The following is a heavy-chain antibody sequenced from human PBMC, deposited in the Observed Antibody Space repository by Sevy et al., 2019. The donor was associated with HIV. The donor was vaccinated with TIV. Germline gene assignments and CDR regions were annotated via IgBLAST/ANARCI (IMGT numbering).Heavy chain of an antibody. V-gene: IGHV3-33*01. J-gene: IGHJ4*02. D-gene: IGHD6-19*01. Sequence: GGSLRLSCTASGFSISGYAMHWVRQVPGKGLEWVAIIWNDGTNKDYTDSVKGRFTITRDNSKNTLYLQMNSLRVEDTAVYYCARESLAVAGIGYYFNYWGQGSLVTVSS. CDR2: IWNDGTNK. CDR1: GFSISGYA. CDR3: ARESLAVAGIGYYFNY.